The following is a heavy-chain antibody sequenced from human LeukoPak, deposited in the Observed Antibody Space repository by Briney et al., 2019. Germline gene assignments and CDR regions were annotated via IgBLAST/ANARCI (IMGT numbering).Heavy chain of an antibody. J-gene: IGHJ4*02. CDR3: VRDAVMSPEVLLTAWDYFDC. CDR2: ISGSGRNI. CDR1: GFIFSSYE. Sequence: PGGSLRLSCAASGFIFSSYEMNWVRQAPGKGLECVSYISGSGRNIDYADSVKGRFTISRDNTKNSVYLQMNSLRAEDTAIYFCVRDAVMSPEVLLTAWDYFDCWGQGTLVTVSS. V-gene: IGHV3-48*03. D-gene: IGHD2-21*01.